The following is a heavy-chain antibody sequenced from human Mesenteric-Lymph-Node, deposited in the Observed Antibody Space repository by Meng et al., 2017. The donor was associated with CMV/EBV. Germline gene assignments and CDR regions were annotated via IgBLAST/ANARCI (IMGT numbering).Heavy chain of an antibody. D-gene: IGHD2-2*02. Sequence: GESLKISCAASGFTFSSYSMNWVRQAPGKGLVWVSSISSSGSHIYYADSVKGRFTISRDNAKSSLYLQMNSLRAEDTAVYFCAGDPGDVIIPAAIDYWGQGTLVTVSS. CDR1: GFTFSSYS. V-gene: IGHV3-21*01. CDR2: ISSSGSHI. CDR3: AGDPGDVIIPAAIDY. J-gene: IGHJ4*02.